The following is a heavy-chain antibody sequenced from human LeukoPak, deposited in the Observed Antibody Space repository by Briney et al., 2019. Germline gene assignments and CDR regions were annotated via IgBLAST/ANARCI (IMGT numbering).Heavy chain of an antibody. CDR1: GGSISSYY. CDR3: ARVNSGSYYHYYYGMDV. V-gene: IGHV4-34*01. J-gene: IGHJ6*02. CDR2: INHSGST. D-gene: IGHD1-26*01. Sequence: SETLSLTCTVSGGSISSYYWSWIRQPPGKGLEWIGEINHSGSTNYNPSLKSRVTISVDTSKNQFSLKLSSVTAADTAVYYCARVNSGSYYHYYYGMDVWGQGTTVTVSS.